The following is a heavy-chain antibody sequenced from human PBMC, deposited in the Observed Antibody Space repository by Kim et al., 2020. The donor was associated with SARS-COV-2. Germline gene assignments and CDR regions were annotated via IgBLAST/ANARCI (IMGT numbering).Heavy chain of an antibody. V-gene: IGHV1-46*01. J-gene: IGHJ5*02. CDR3: AREGIAAAGRDHWFEP. Sequence: KIRGRVTMTRDTSTSTVYMELSSLRSEDTAVYYCAREGIAAAGRDHWFEPWGQGTLVTVSS. D-gene: IGHD6-13*01.